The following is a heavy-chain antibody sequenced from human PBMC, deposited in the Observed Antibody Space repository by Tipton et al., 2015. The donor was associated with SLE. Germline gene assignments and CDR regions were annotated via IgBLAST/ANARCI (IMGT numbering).Heavy chain of an antibody. Sequence: TLSLTCSVSGVSITNYHSYWDWFRQTAGKGLEWIGRIYFPGRTYYNPSVTSSVTIALDTSKNEFSLEMTSVTTADTGVHYCARDFRAVAGRFFYYYMDVWGKGTTVTV. CDR3: ARDFRAVAGRFFYYYMDV. CDR2: IYFPGRT. CDR1: GVSITNYHSY. V-gene: IGHV4-61*02. D-gene: IGHD6-13*01. J-gene: IGHJ6*03.